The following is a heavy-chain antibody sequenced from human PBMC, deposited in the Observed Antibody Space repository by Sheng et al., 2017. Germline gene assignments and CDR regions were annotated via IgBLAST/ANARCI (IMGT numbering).Heavy chain of an antibody. D-gene: IGHD3-9*01. CDR1: GFIFSNAW. CDR2: IKSKYVGETI. Sequence: EVQLVESGGGLVKPGGSLTVSCAGSGFIFSNAWMSWVRQAPGKGLEWVGRIKSKYVGETIDYAAPVKGRFTISRDDSKNKLYLQMNSLETEDTALYYCATHDYDLLTGWGHGTLVTVSS. V-gene: IGHV3-15*01. J-gene: IGHJ4*01. CDR3: ATHDYDLLTG.